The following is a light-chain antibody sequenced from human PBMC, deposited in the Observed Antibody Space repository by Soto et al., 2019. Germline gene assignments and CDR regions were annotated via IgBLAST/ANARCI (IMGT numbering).Light chain of an antibody. CDR1: SSDIGGYNY. Sequence: QSALTQPASVSGSPGQSITISCTGTSSDIGGYNYVSWYQQHPGKAPKLMIYGVNDRPSGVSYRFSGSKSGNTASLTISGLQAEDEADYYCSSYTSSSTWVFGGGTEVTVL. CDR2: GVN. CDR3: SSYTSSSTWV. V-gene: IGLV2-14*03. J-gene: IGLJ3*02.